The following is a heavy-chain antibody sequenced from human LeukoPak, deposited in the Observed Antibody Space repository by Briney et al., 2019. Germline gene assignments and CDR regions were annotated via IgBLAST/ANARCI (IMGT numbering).Heavy chain of an antibody. CDR2: ISDRGGTT. CDR3: AKGSGSGSRRNSTYYFDY. V-gene: IGHV3-23*01. D-gene: IGHD6-19*01. CDR1: GFTFTSYG. J-gene: IGHJ4*02. Sequence: PGGSLRLSCGASGFTFTSYGMSWVRQAPGKGLEWISFISDRGGTTYYSDSVKGRFTISRDNSKNTLYLQMKSLRVEDTAVYYCAKGSGSGSRRNSTYYFDYWGQGTLVTVSS.